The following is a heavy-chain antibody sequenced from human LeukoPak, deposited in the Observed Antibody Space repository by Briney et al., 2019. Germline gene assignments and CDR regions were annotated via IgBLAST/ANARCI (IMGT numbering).Heavy chain of an antibody. J-gene: IGHJ4*02. Sequence: ASVKVSCKASGYTFTSYGISWVRQAPGQGLEWMGWISAYNGNTNYAQKLQGRVTITADKSTSTAYMELSSLRSEDTAVYYCARVGPSTPQGLWFGESRAADYWGQGTLVTVSS. V-gene: IGHV1-18*01. CDR1: GYTFTSYG. CDR3: ARVGPSTPQGLWFGESRAADY. CDR2: ISAYNGNT. D-gene: IGHD3-10*01.